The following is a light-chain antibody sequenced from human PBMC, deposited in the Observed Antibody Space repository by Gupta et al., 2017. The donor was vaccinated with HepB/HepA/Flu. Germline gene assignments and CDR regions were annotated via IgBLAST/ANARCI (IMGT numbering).Light chain of an antibody. CDR2: VAS. CDR1: QSVSSS. V-gene: IGKV3-15*01. Sequence: EIVMTQSPATLSVSPGERATLSCRASQSVSSSLAWYQQKPGQAPRPLIYVASTRATGIPARFSGSGSGTEFTLTISSLQSEDFAVYYCQQYNNWPITFGQGTRLEIK. CDR3: QQYNNWPIT. J-gene: IGKJ5*01.